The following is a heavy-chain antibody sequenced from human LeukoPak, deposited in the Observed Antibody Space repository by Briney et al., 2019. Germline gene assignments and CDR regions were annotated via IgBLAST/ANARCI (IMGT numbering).Heavy chain of an antibody. V-gene: IGHV3-7*03. CDR1: GFTFSSYW. J-gene: IGHJ6*04. CDR2: IKQDGSEK. CDR3: SINYYYYGMDV. Sequence: PGGSLRLSCAASGFTFSSYWMSWVRRAPGKGLEWVANIKQDGSEKYYVDSVRGRFTISRDNAKNSLYLQMNSLRAEDTAVYYCSINYYYYGMDVWGKGTTVTVSS.